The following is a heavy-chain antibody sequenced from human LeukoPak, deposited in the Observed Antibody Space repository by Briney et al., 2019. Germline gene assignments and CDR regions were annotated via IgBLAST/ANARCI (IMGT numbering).Heavy chain of an antibody. Sequence: GGSLRLSCAASGFTFSNAWMSWVRQAPGKGLEWVGRIKSKTDGGTTDYAAPVKGRFTISRDDSKNTLYLQMNSLKTEDTAVYYCTTEKYSSSRHFDYWGQGTLVTVSP. CDR1: GFTFSNAW. V-gene: IGHV3-15*01. J-gene: IGHJ4*02. CDR2: IKSKTDGGTT. D-gene: IGHD6-6*01. CDR3: TTEKYSSSRHFDY.